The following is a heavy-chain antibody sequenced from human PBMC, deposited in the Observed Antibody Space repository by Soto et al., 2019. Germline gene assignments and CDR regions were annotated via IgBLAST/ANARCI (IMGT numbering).Heavy chain of an antibody. D-gene: IGHD6-19*01. CDR2: ISWNSGSI. Sequence: GGSLRLSCAASGFTFDDYAMHWVRQAPGKGLEWVSGISWNSGSIGYADSVKGRFTISRDNAKNSLYLQMNSLRAEDTALYYCAKDKLVAVAGLYYYYGMDVWGQGTTVTVS. CDR3: AKDKLVAVAGLYYYYGMDV. CDR1: GFTFDDYA. V-gene: IGHV3-9*01. J-gene: IGHJ6*02.